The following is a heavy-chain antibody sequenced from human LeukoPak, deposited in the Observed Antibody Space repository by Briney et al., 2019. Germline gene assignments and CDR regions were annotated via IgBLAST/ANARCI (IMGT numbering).Heavy chain of an antibody. CDR1: GFTFSTYW. Sequence: GGSLRLSCAASGFTFSTYWMHWVRQAPATGLVRASRIHNGGSTTLYAASVRGRFIISRDNAKNTLYLQMNSLRPEDTAIYYCARVRSDYSSSSPPDYWGQGTPVTVSS. J-gene: IGHJ4*02. V-gene: IGHV3-74*01. D-gene: IGHD6-6*01. CDR3: ARVRSDYSSSSPPDY. CDR2: IHNGGSTT.